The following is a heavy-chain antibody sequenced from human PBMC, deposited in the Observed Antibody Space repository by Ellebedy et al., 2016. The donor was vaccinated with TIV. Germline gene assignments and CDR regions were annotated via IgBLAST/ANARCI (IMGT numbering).Heavy chain of an antibody. CDR1: GGSISSGGYY. Sequence: MPSETLSLTCTVSGGSISSGGYYWSWIRQHPGKGLEWIGYIYYSGSTYYNPSLKSRVTISVDKSKNQFSLKLSSVTAADTAVYYCAKKRLGAFDIWGQGTMVTVSS. V-gene: IGHV4-31*09. D-gene: IGHD3-16*01. J-gene: IGHJ3*02. CDR3: AKKRLGAFDI. CDR2: IYYSGST.